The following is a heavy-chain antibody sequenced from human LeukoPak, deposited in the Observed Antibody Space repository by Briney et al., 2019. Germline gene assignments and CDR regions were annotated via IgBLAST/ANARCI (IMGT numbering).Heavy chain of an antibody. Sequence: SETLSLTCTVSGGSISSSSYYWGWIRQPPGKGLEWIGSIYYSGSTHYNPSLKSRVTISVDTSKNQFSLKLSSATAADTAVYYCARDISLQGIAVAGPFDYWGQGTLVTVSS. CDR1: GGSISSSSYY. V-gene: IGHV4-39*07. J-gene: IGHJ4*02. CDR2: IYYSGST. D-gene: IGHD6-13*01. CDR3: ARDISLQGIAVAGPFDY.